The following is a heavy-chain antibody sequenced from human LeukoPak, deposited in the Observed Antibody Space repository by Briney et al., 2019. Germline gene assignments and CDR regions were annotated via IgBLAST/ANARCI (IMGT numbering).Heavy chain of an antibody. V-gene: IGHV3-11*01. D-gene: IGHD3-16*01. J-gene: IGHJ4*02. Sequence: PGGSLRLSCAASGFTFSDYYMSWIRQAPGEGREWVSYIIVSVSTIYYADSVKGRFTISRDNAKNSLYLQMTSLRADDTAVYYCARGNYDYGWGDFRKGSFDNWGQGSLVTVSS. CDR2: IIVSVSTI. CDR3: ARGNYDYGWGDFRKGSFDN. CDR1: GFTFSDYY.